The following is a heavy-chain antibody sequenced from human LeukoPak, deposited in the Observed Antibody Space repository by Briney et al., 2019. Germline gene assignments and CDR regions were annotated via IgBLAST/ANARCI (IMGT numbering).Heavy chain of an antibody. V-gene: IGHV3-23*01. Sequence: GGSLRLSCAASGFTFSSNYMSWVRQAPGKGLEWGSAISGSGGSTYYADSVKGRFTISRDNSKNTLYLQMNSLRAEDTAVYYCAKDRDSGSYRIYYYYMDVWGKGTTVTISS. CDR2: ISGSGGST. D-gene: IGHD1-26*01. J-gene: IGHJ6*03. CDR3: AKDRDSGSYRIYYYYMDV. CDR1: GFTFSSNY.